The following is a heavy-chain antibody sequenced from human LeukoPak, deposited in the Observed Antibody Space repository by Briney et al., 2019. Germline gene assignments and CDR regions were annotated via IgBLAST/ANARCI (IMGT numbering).Heavy chain of an antibody. V-gene: IGHV3-23*01. Sequence: GGSLRLSCAASGFTFSRYAMSWVRQAPGKGLEWVSAISGSGGSTYYADSVKGRFTISRDNSKNTLYLQMNSLRAEDTAVYYCAKGFNWNYEHYFDYWGQGTLVTVSS. J-gene: IGHJ4*02. CDR3: AKGFNWNYEHYFDY. CDR1: GFTFSRYA. D-gene: IGHD1-7*01. CDR2: ISGSGGST.